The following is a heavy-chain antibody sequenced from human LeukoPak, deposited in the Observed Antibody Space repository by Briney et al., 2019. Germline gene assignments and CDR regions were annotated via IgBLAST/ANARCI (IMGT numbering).Heavy chain of an antibody. D-gene: IGHD3-10*01. J-gene: IGHJ4*02. CDR3: TTDLGTYYHGSQRLIPIDY. CDR1: GFTFTIAW. Sequence: GGSLRLSCVDSGFTFTIAWMSWVRQASGKGLEWIGRIKCKCDGETTTYAEPVRGRLTSSRDDSKSAVYLQMHSQKIEDTAVYYCTTDLGTYYHGSQRLIPIDYWGQGTLVTVSS. V-gene: IGHV3-15*01. CDR2: IKCKCDGETT.